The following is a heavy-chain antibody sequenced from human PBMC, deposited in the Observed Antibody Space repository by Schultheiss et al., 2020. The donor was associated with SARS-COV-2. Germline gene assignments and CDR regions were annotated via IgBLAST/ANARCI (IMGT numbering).Heavy chain of an antibody. CDR2: INHSGST. D-gene: IGHD3-3*01. V-gene: IGHV4-34*01. J-gene: IGHJ5*02. CDR3: ARGGVTDFWSGFNWFDP. CDR1: GGSFSGYY. Sequence: SQTLSLTCAVYGGSFSGYYWSWIRQPPGKGLEWIGEINHSGSTNYNPSLKSRVTISVDTSKNQFSLKLSSVTAADTAVYYCARGGVTDFWSGFNWFDPWGQGTLVTVSS.